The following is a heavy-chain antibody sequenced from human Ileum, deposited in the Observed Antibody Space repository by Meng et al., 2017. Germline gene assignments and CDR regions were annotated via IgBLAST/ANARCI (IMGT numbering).Heavy chain of an antibody. J-gene: IGHJ5*02. V-gene: IGHV4-39*01. CDR3: AQPRITMTLGGFRTGWFDP. CDR2: IYYSGST. CDR1: AGSISSSSYY. Sequence: QLQLQESGPGLVKPSETLSLTCTVSAGSISSSSYYWGWIRQPPGKGLEGIGSIYYSGSTYYNPSLKSRVTISVDTSKNQFSLKLSSVTAADTAVYYCAQPRITMTLGGFRTGWFDPWGQGTLVTVSS. D-gene: IGHD3-22*01.